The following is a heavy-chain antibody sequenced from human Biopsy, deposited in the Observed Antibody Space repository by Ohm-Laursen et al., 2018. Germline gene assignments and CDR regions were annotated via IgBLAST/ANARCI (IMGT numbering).Heavy chain of an antibody. J-gene: IGHJ3*01. CDR1: GGDINNYY. Sequence: TLSLTCNVSGGDINNYYWSWIRQPAGKGLEWIGRIYPGGSTNYNPSLKSRVTMSVDTSKKQLSLRLRSVTAADTAMYYCASVVSGPTNDAFDLWGQGTMVVVSS. V-gene: IGHV4-4*07. CDR3: ASVVSGPTNDAFDL. CDR2: IYPGGST. D-gene: IGHD2-2*01.